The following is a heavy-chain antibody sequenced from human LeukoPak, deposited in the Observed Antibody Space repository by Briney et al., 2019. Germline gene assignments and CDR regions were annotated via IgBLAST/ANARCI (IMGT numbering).Heavy chain of an antibody. Sequence: PGGSLRLSCAASGFTLSTYAMSWVRQTPGKGLEWVAATSSSDAGTYHADCVRGRFTISRDNSKNTLYLQMNSLRAEDTAVYYCAKNKGVVVVITEFDYWGQGTLVTVSS. CDR2: TSSSDAGT. CDR3: AKNKGVVVVITEFDY. D-gene: IGHD3-22*01. V-gene: IGHV3-23*01. CDR1: GFTLSTYA. J-gene: IGHJ4*02.